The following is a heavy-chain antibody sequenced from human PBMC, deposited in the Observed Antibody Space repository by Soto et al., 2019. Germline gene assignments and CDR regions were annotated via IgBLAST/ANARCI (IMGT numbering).Heavy chain of an antibody. D-gene: IGHD1-26*01. CDR1: GGTFSSYA. V-gene: IGHV1-69*13. J-gene: IGHJ6*02. CDR3: ARAPNSGSLNYYYYYGMDV. Sequence: ASVKVSCKASGGTFSSYAISWVRQAPGQGLEWMGGIIPIFGTANYAQKFQGRVTITADESTSTAYMELSSLRSEDTAVYYCARAPNSGSLNYYYYYGMDVWGQGTTVTVSS. CDR2: IIPIFGTA.